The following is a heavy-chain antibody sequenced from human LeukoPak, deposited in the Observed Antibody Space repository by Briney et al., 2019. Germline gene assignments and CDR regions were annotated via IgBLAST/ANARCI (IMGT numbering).Heavy chain of an antibody. D-gene: IGHD3-3*01. V-gene: IGHV3-21*01. CDR2: MSSGSRYI. Sequence: GGSLRLSCAASGFTFSSYSMTWVRRAPGKGLERVSSMSSGSRYIYYADSVRGRFTISRDNAKNSLYLLMNSLRVEDTAVYYCARDRPTGASRLFVVQWGQGTLVTVSS. J-gene: IGHJ4*02. CDR1: GFTFSSYS. CDR3: ARDRPTGASRLFVVQ.